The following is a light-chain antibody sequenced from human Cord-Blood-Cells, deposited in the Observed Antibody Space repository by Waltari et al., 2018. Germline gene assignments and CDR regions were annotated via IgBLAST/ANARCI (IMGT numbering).Light chain of an antibody. J-gene: IGKJ1*01. V-gene: IGKV1-39*01. CDR2: AAS. CDR3: QQSYSTWT. CDR1: QSSSSD. Sequence: DIQMTQSPSSLSASVGDRVTITCQASQSSSSDLNWYQQKPGKAPKLPIYAASSLPSGVPSRVSGSGSGTDFTLTISSLQPEDVATYYCQQSYSTWTFGQGTKVEIK.